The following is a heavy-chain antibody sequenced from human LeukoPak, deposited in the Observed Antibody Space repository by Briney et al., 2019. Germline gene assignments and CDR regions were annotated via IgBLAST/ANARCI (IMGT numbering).Heavy chain of an antibody. CDR1: GGSFSGYY. Sequence: SETLSLTCAVYGGSFSGYYWSWIRPPPGKGLEWIGEINHSGSTKYNPSLKSRVTISVDTSKNQFSLKLSSVTAADTAVYYCARLTKNDSGSFRFGKKKRGYMDVWGKGTTVTISS. V-gene: IGHV4-34*01. CDR3: ARLTKNDSGSFRFGKKKRGYMDV. J-gene: IGHJ6*03. CDR2: INHSGST. D-gene: IGHD3-10*01.